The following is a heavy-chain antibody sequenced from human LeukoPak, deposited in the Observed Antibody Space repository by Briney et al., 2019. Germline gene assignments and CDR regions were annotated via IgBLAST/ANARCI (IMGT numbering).Heavy chain of an antibody. Sequence: KASETLSLTCIVSGGSVSSSSWSWIRQPPGEGLEWIGYIYNGGSTTYNPSLKSRVTISVDMSKNELSLRLTSVTAADTAVYYCAKGWVYFDYWGQGTLVTVSS. CDR2: IYNGGST. CDR1: GGSVSSSS. J-gene: IGHJ4*02. D-gene: IGHD1-26*01. CDR3: AKGWVYFDY. V-gene: IGHV4-59*02.